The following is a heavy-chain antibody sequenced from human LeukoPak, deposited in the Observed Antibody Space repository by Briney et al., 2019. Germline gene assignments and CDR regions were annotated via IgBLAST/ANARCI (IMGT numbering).Heavy chain of an antibody. Sequence: ASVRVSCKTSGYTFTGYYMHWVRQAPGQGLEWMGWINPNSGGTNYAQKFQGRVTMTRDTSISTAYMELRSLRSDDTAVYYCARARRAYYYGSGSSDYWGQGTLVTVSS. D-gene: IGHD3-10*01. J-gene: IGHJ4*02. CDR2: INPNSGGT. CDR3: ARARRAYYYGSGSSDY. V-gene: IGHV1-2*02. CDR1: GYTFTGYY.